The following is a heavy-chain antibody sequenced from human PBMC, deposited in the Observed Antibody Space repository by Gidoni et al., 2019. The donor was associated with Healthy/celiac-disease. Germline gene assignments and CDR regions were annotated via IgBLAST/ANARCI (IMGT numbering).Heavy chain of an antibody. CDR1: GGSFSGYY. V-gene: IGHV4-34*01. CDR3: ARDRTRRIVGRHLRCNWFDP. Sequence: QVQLQQWGAGLLKPSETLSLTCAVYGGSFSGYYWSWIRQPPGKGLEWIGEINHSGSTNYNPSLKSRVTISVDTSKNQFSLKLSSVTAADTAVYYCARDRTRRIVGRHLRCNWFDPWGQGTLVTVSS. D-gene: IGHD3-22*01. CDR2: INHSGST. J-gene: IGHJ5*02.